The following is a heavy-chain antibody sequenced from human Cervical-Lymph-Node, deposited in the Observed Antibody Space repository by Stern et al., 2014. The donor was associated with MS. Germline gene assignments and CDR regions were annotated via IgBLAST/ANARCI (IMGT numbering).Heavy chain of an antibody. Sequence: VQLQESGGGLIQPGGSLRLSCAAPGFIVSKNYMSWVRQAPGKGLEWVSLIYTDGSTYYAGSVKGLFTISRDSSKNKLFLQMNSLRAEDTAMYYCARAIFGVNTAAMAPDAFDSWGQGTMVTVSS. CDR3: ARAIFGVNTAAMAPDAFDS. V-gene: IGHV3-53*01. CDR1: GFIVSKNY. D-gene: IGHD3-3*01. J-gene: IGHJ3*01. CDR2: IYTDGST.